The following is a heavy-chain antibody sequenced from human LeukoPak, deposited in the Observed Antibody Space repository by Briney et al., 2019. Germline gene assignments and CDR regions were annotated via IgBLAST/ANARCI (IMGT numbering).Heavy chain of an antibody. CDR3: ARELGSTRSFDY. Sequence: GGSLRLSCTASGFTISDNYVSWVRQAPGKGLEWVSVMYSGGLTYYLDSVKGRFSTSRDNAKNTLFLQMNSLRVEDTAVYYCARELGSTRSFDYWGQGTLVTVSS. D-gene: IGHD1-26*01. CDR1: GFTISDNY. J-gene: IGHJ4*02. V-gene: IGHV3-53*01. CDR2: MYSGGLT.